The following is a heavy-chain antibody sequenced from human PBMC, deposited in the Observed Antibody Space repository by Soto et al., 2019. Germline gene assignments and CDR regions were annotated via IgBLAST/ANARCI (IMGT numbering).Heavy chain of an antibody. D-gene: IGHD2-8*01. J-gene: IGHJ4*02. Sequence: AETLSLTCTVSGGSVSIGSYYWSWIRQPPGKGLEWIGYIYYSGSTNYNPSLKSRVTISVDTSKNQFSLTLSSVTAADTAVYYCARGLIYLHDYWGQGNLVTVSS. CDR3: ARGLIYLHDY. V-gene: IGHV4-61*01. CDR1: GGSVSIGSYY. CDR2: IYYSGST.